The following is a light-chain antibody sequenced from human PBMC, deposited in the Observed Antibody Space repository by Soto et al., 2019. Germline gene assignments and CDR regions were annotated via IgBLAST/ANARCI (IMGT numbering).Light chain of an antibody. J-gene: IGKJ2*01. CDR1: QTFGRTY. CDR2: DAS. Sequence: EXVLTQSQGTLSVSPGERVTLSCRASQTFGRTYLAWYQQKPGQSTRLLIYDASSRATGIPDRFSGSGSGTDFTLTISRLEPEDYAVYHCQQFGTSPLYTCGQGTKVEIK. CDR3: QQFGTSPLYT. V-gene: IGKV3-20*01.